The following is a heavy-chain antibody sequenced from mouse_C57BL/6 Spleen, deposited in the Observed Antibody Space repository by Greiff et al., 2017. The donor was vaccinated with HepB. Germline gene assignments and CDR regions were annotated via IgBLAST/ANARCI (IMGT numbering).Heavy chain of an antibody. J-gene: IGHJ2*01. CDR2: IYPGSGNT. CDR1: GYTFTDYY. CDR3: ARSYYYGSSSLDY. V-gene: IGHV1-76*01. D-gene: IGHD1-1*01. Sequence: QVHVKQSGAELVRPGASVKLSCKASGYTFTDYYINWVKQRPGQGLEWIARIYPGSGNTYYNEKFKGKATLTAEKSSSTAYMQLSSLTSEDSAVYFCARSYYYGSSSLDYWGQGTTLTVSS.